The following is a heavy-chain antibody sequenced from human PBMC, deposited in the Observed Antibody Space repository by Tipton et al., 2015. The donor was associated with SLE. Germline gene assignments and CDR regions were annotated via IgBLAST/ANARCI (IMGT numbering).Heavy chain of an antibody. J-gene: IGHJ4*02. CDR2: SSGSGGST. D-gene: IGHD1-7*01. CDR1: GFTFTNYA. V-gene: IGHV3-23*01. Sequence: SLRLSCAASGFTFTNYAMSWVRQAPGKGLEWVSASSGSGGSTYYADSVKGRFTISRDNSQNTLYLQMNSLRAEDTAVYYCARGWDYLDQAGIDYWGQGTLVTVSS. CDR3: ARGWDYLDQAGIDY.